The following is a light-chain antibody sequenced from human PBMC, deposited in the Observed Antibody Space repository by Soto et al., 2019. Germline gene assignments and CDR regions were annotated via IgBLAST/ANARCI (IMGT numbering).Light chain of an antibody. V-gene: IGKV3-20*01. CDR1: QSVSSSY. CDR3: QQYGSSPRT. CDR2: GAS. Sequence: EIVMTQSPATLSVSPGARAPLSCRASQSVSSSYLAWYQQKPGQAPRLLIYGASSRATGIPDRFSGSGSGTDFTLTISRLEPEDFAVYYCQQYGSSPRTFGQGTKVDNK. J-gene: IGKJ1*01.